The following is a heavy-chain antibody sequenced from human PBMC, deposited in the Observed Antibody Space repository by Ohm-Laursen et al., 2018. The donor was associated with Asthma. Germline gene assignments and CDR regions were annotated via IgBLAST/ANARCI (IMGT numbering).Heavy chain of an antibody. CDR2: ISGSGGRT. J-gene: IGHJ4*02. Sequence: LSLTCAASGFTFSNYVITWVRQAPGKGLEWVSAISGSGGRTYYADSVRGRFTISRDNPRNTLYLQMNSLRAEDTAVYYCAKDSSEVVAADEYWGQGTLVTVSS. CDR1: GFTFSNYV. D-gene: IGHD2-15*01. CDR3: AKDSSEVVAADEY. V-gene: IGHV3-23*01.